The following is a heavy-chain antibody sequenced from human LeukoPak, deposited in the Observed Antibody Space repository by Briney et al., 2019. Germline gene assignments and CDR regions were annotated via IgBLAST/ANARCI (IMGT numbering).Heavy chain of an antibody. Sequence: PGGSLRLSCVASRFTFSNYWMSWVRQAPGKGLEWVSSISSSGSYIFYAQSVEGRFIISRDNAKNSHYLQMNSLRVDDTAVYFCARGTYRSSSPSIGMPYYLDYWGQGILVTVSS. CDR3: ARGTYRSSSPSIGMPYYLDY. D-gene: IGHD6-6*01. V-gene: IGHV3-21*01. CDR2: ISSSGSYI. CDR1: RFTFSNYW. J-gene: IGHJ4*02.